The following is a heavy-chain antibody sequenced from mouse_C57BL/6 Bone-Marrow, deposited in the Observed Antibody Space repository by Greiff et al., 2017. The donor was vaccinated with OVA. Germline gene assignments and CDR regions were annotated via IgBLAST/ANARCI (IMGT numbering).Heavy chain of an antibody. J-gene: IGHJ3*01. CDR3: ASHYGSSWFAY. CDR1: GYTFTSYW. D-gene: IGHD1-1*01. V-gene: IGHV1-69*01. CDR2: IDPSDSYT. Sequence: VQLQQSGAELVMPGASVKLSCKASGYTFTSYWMHWVKQRPGQGLEWIGEIDPSDSYTNYNQKFKGKSTLTVDKSFSTAYMQLSSLTSEDSAVYYCASHYGSSWFAYWGQGTLVTVSA.